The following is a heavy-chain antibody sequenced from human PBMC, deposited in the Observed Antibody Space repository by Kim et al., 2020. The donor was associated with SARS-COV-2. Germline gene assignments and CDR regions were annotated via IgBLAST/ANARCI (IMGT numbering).Heavy chain of an antibody. CDR3: ARAMGITIFGVVIVNWFDP. CDR1: GGSISSGGYY. J-gene: IGHJ5*02. D-gene: IGHD3-3*01. CDR2: IYYSGST. V-gene: IGHV4-31*03. Sequence: SETLSLTCTVSGGSISSGGYYWSWIRQHPVKGLEWIGYIYYSGSTYYNPSLKSRVTISVDSSKNQFSLKLSSVTAADTAVYYCARAMGITIFGVVIVNWFDPWGQGTLVTVST.